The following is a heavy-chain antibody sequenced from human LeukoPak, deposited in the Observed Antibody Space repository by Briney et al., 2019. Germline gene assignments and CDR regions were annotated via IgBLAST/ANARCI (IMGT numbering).Heavy chain of an antibody. CDR3: ASTPLRGSLYYFDY. CDR1: GFTFSSYS. D-gene: IGHD1-26*01. V-gene: IGHV3-21*01. CDR2: ISSSSSYI. Sequence: GGSLRLSCAASGFTFSSYSMNWVRQAPGKGLEWVSSISSSSSYIYYADSVKGRFTISRDNAKNPLYLQMNSLRAEDTAVYYCASTPLRGSLYYFDYWGQGTLVTVSS. J-gene: IGHJ4*02.